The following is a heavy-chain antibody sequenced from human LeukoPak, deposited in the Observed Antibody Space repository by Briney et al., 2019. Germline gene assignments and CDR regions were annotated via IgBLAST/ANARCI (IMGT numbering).Heavy chain of an antibody. V-gene: IGHV3-7*01. CDR2: IKEDGREK. J-gene: IGHJ4*02. Sequence: GGSLRLSCSASGFTFSSYGMSWARQAPGKGLEWVANIKEDGREKYYVDSVKGRFTISRDNAKNSLSLQMNSLRAEDTAVYYCARPYLDFWSVGYWGQGTLVTVSS. CDR1: GFTFSSYG. CDR3: ARPYLDFWSVGY. D-gene: IGHD3-3*01.